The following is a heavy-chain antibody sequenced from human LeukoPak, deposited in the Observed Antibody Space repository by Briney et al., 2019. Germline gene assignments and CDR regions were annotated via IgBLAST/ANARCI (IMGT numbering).Heavy chain of an antibody. CDR2: INNDGSST. D-gene: IGHD7-27*01. CDR3: ARARSENWGCVDY. J-gene: IGHJ4*02. Sequence: GGSLRLSCAASGFTFSTYWMFWVRRAPGKGLVWVSRINNDGSSTSYADSVKGRFTISRDNAKNTLYLQMNSLRAEDTAVYYCARARSENWGCVDYWGQGALVTVSS. CDR1: GFTFSTYW. V-gene: IGHV3-74*01.